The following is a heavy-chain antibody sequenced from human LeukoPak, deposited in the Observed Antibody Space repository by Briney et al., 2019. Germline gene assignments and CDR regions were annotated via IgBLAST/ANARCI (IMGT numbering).Heavy chain of an antibody. CDR2: ISYDGSNK. J-gene: IGHJ4*02. Sequence: GGSLRLSCAASGFTFSSYGMHWVRQAPGKGLEWVAVISYDGSNKYYADSVKGRFTISRDNSKNTLYLQMNSLRAEDTAVYYCARALVQGVVAANDLFDYWGQGTLVTVSS. D-gene: IGHD2-15*01. CDR1: GFTFSSYG. CDR3: ARALVQGVVAANDLFDY. V-gene: IGHV3-30*03.